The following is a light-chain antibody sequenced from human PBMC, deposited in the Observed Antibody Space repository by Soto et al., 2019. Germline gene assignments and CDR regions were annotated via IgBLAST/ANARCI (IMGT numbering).Light chain of an antibody. CDR3: QQYHTPPWT. Sequence: DIQLTQSPSTLSASVGERVTISCRASQSISPWLTWYQQKPGKAPKLLIYKASSLESGVPSRFSGSGSGTEFTLTISSLQPDDFATYYCQQYHTPPWTFGQGTKVEIK. CDR1: QSISPW. J-gene: IGKJ1*01. CDR2: KAS. V-gene: IGKV1-5*03.